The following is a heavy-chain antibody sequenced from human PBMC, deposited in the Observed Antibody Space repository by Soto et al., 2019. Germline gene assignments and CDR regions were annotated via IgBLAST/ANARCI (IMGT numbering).Heavy chain of an antibody. Sequence: SETLSLTCTVSGYSISSGYYWGWIRQPPGKGLEWIGSIYHSGSTYYNPSLKRRVTITVDTSKNQFSLKLSSVTAADTAVYYCARVIRDNYYDSSGYVAFDIWGQGTMVTVSS. D-gene: IGHD3-22*01. CDR3: ARVIRDNYYDSSGYVAFDI. CDR2: IYHSGST. CDR1: GYSISSGYY. J-gene: IGHJ3*02. V-gene: IGHV4-38-2*02.